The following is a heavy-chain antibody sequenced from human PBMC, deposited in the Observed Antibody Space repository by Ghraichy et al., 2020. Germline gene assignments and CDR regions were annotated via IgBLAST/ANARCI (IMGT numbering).Heavy chain of an antibody. CDR2: IYYSGST. D-gene: IGHD6-19*01. CDR3: ARRGEQWLPFDY. V-gene: IGHV4-59*05. CDR1: GGSISSYY. Sequence: SETLSLTCIVSGGSISSYYWSWIRQPPGKGLEWIGSIYYSGSTYYNPSLKSRVTISVDTSKNQFSLKLSSVTAADTAVYYCARRGEQWLPFDYWGQGTLVTVSS. J-gene: IGHJ4*02.